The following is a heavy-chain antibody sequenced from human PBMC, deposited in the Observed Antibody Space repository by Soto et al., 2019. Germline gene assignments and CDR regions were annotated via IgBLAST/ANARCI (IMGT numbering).Heavy chain of an antibody. CDR3: TLREDTSRGPIY. J-gene: IGHJ4*02. CDR1: GFSFTTRLMS. Sequence: SGPTLVNPTQTLTLTCTVSGFSFTTRLMSLGWILQAPGKSPECLALAYQYSPSLQNRVTLTKDTSKNQVVLTMTNIDPADTATYDCTLREDTSRGPIYWGPGILVTVSS. D-gene: IGHD2-15*01. V-gene: IGHV2-5*01. CDR2: AY.